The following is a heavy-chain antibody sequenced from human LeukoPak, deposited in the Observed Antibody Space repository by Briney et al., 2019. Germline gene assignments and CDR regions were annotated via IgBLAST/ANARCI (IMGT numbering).Heavy chain of an antibody. CDR1: GFTFDDYA. CDR2: FSWNSGSI. CDR3: ARLLKYSSSSPVDY. Sequence: TGGSLRLSCAASGFTFDDYAMHWVRQAPGKGLEWVSGFSWNSGSIGYADSVKGRFTISRDNAKNSLYLQMNSLRAEDTALYYCARLLKYSSSSPVDYWGQGTLVTVSS. D-gene: IGHD6-6*01. J-gene: IGHJ4*02. V-gene: IGHV3-9*01.